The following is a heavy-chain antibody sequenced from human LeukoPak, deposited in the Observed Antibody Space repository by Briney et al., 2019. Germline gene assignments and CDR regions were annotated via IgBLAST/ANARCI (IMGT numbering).Heavy chain of an antibody. CDR2: IIPIFGTA. CDR3: AISQVVPRRPGTYYYYMDV. V-gene: IGHV1-69*05. CDR1: GGTFSSYA. J-gene: IGHJ6*03. Sequence: SVKVSCKASGGTFSSYAISWVRQAPGQGLEGMGGIIPIFGTANYAQKFQGRVTITTDESTSAAYMHLSSLRSQDTAVYSCAISQVVPRRPGTYYYYMDVWRKGTTVTVSS. D-gene: IGHD1-26*01.